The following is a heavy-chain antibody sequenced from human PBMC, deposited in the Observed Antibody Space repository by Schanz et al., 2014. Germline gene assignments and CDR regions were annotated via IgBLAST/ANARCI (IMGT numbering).Heavy chain of an antibody. D-gene: IGHD3-10*01. CDR3: ARDFDDRRGYGSGYCLGDCMDV. V-gene: IGHV1-18*01. Sequence: QVQLVQSGAEVKKPGASVKVSCKASGYTFTSYGISWVRQAPGQGLEWMGWISAYNGNTKYPQKLQGRVTMTTDTSTSTAYMELRSLRSDDTAVYYCARDFDDRRGYGSGYCLGDCMDVGGQGTTVTVSS. J-gene: IGHJ6*02. CDR1: GYTFTSYG. CDR2: ISAYNGNT.